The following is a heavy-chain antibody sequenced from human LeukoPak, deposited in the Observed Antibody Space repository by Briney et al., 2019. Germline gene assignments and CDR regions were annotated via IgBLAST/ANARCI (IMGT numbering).Heavy chain of an antibody. CDR1: GFTVSSNY. CDR3: AREGEYYYNSSGAFDI. D-gene: IGHD3-22*01. Sequence: GGSLRLSCAASGFTVSSNYMSWVRQAPGKGLEWVSVIYSGGSTYYADFVKGRFTISRDNSKNTLYLQMNSLRAEDTAVYYCAREGEYYYNSSGAFDIWGQGKMVTVSS. V-gene: IGHV3-66*01. CDR2: IYSGGST. J-gene: IGHJ3*02.